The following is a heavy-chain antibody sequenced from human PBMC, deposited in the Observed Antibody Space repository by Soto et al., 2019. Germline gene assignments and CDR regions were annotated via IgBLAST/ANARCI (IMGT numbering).Heavy chain of an antibody. V-gene: IGHV1-46*01. J-gene: IGHJ5*02. CDR2: INPSGGST. CDR3: ARGSPLYYDILTGYYGFDP. D-gene: IGHD3-9*01. Sequence: ASGKVSCKASGYTFTSYYMHWVRQAPGQGPEWMGIINPSGGSTSYAQKFQGRVTTTRDTSTSTVYMELSSLRSEDTAVYYCARGSPLYYDILTGYYGFDPWGQGTLVTVSS. CDR1: GYTFTSYY.